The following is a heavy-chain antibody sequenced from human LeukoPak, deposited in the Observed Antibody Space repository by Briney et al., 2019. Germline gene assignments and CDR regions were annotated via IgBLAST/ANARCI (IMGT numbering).Heavy chain of an antibody. Sequence: SVKVSCKASGGTFSSYAISWVRQAPGQGLEWMGGIIPIFGTANYAQKFQGRVTITTDESTSTAYMELSSLRSEDTAVYYCARGYCSSTSCRVYYMDVWGKGTTVTVSS. CDR1: GGTFSSYA. CDR2: IIPIFGTA. J-gene: IGHJ6*03. CDR3: ARGYCSSTSCRVYYMDV. D-gene: IGHD2-2*01. V-gene: IGHV1-69*05.